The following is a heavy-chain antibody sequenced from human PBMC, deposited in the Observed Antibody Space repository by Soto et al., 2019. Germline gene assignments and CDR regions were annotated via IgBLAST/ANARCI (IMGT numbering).Heavy chain of an antibody. Sequence: EVQLVESGGGLVQPGRSLRLSCAASGFTFDDYAMHWVRQAPGKGLEWVSGISWNSGSIGYADSVKGRFTISRDNAKNSLYLQMNSLRAEDTALYYCAKDQNTVRGVIQFQHWGQGTLVTVSS. CDR3: AKDQNTVRGVIQFQH. D-gene: IGHD3-10*01. CDR2: ISWNSGSI. CDR1: GFTFDDYA. V-gene: IGHV3-9*01. J-gene: IGHJ1*01.